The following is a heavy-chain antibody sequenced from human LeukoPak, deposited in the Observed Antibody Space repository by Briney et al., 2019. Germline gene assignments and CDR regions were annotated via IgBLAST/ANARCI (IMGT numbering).Heavy chain of an antibody. CDR3: ARTYYYDSSGYIDAFDI. CDR1: GGSISSHY. D-gene: IGHD3-22*01. Sequence: PSETLSLTCTVSGGSISSHYWSWTRQPPGKGLEWIGYIYYSGSTNYNPSLKSRVTISVDTSKNQFSLKLSSVTAADTDVYYCARTYYYDSSGYIDAFDIWGQGTMVTVSS. V-gene: IGHV4-59*11. CDR2: IYYSGST. J-gene: IGHJ3*02.